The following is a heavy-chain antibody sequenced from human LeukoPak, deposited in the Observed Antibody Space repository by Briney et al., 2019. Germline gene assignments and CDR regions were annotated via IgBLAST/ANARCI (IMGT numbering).Heavy chain of an antibody. CDR2: INPNSGGT. Sequence: GSSVKVSCRASGYTFTGNYIHWVRQAPGQGLEWMGWINPNSGGTNFAQRFQGRVTMTRDTSITTAYMDLTRLTSDDTAVYYCARGDRSSSVLEDAFDLWGQGTMVTVSS. J-gene: IGHJ3*01. D-gene: IGHD6-6*01. CDR3: ARGDRSSSVLEDAFDL. CDR1: GYTFTGNY. V-gene: IGHV1-2*02.